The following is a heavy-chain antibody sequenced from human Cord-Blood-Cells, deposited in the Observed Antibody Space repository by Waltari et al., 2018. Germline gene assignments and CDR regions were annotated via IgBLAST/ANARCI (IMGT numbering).Heavy chain of an antibody. CDR2: IYYSGST. CDR1: GGSISSSDYY. CDR3: ARTRIAARQSPTFFDY. D-gene: IGHD6-6*01. J-gene: IGHJ4*02. Sequence: QLQLHESGPGLVKPSETLSLTCTVSGGSISSSDYYWGWIRQPPGKGMGWIGSIYYSGSTYYNPSLKSRVTISVDTAKNQFSLKLSSVTAADTAVYYCARTRIAARQSPTFFDYWGQGTLVTVSS. V-gene: IGHV4-39*01.